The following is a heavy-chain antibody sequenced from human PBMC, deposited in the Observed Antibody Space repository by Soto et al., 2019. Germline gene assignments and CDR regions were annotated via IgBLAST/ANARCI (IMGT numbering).Heavy chain of an antibody. Sequence: SETLSLTCTVSGGSISSYYWSWIRQPPGKGLEWIGYIYYSGSTNYNPSLKSRVTISVDTSKNQFSLKLSSVTAADTAAYYCARDCWGHFDWFPYYWGQATLVTVSS. J-gene: IGHJ4*02. CDR1: GGSISSYY. D-gene: IGHD3-9*01. CDR2: IYYSGST. V-gene: IGHV4-59*01. CDR3: ARDCWGHFDWFPYY.